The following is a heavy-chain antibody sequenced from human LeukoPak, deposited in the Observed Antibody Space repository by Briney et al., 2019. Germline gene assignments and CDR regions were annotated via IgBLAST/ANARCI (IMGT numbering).Heavy chain of an antibody. CDR1: GGSISSYY. V-gene: IGHV4-59*01. CDR2: IYYSGST. CDR3: ARGSSGWLSGWFDP. Sequence: SETLSLTCTVSGGSISSYYWSWIRQPPGKGLEWIGYIYYSGSTNYNPSLKSRVTISVDTSKNQFSLKLSSVTAADTAVYYCARGSSGWLSGWFDPWGQGTLVTVSS. J-gene: IGHJ5*02. D-gene: IGHD6-19*01.